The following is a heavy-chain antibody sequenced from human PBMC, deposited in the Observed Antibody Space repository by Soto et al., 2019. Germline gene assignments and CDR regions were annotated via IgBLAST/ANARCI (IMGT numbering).Heavy chain of an antibody. J-gene: IGHJ4*02. CDR2: FESGGSI. Sequence: GGSLRLPCAASGFSVRTNYMSWVRHAPGKGLEWVSVFESGGSIYYADSVKGRFIISRDNAKNTLYLQMNSLRVEDTAVYYCARAGVSSNFFDYWGQGTLVTVSS. D-gene: IGHD6-13*01. V-gene: IGHV3-66*01. CDR1: GFSVRTNY. CDR3: ARAGVSSNFFDY.